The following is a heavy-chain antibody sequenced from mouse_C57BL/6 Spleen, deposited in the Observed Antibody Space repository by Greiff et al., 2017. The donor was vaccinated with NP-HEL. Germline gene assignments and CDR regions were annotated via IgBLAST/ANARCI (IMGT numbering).Heavy chain of an antibody. D-gene: IGHD2-5*01. CDR3: ASIYSNYGAMDY. Sequence: EVQRVESGPGLVKPSQSLSLTCSVTGYSITSGYYWNWIRQFPGNKLEWMGYISYDGSNNYNPSLKNRISITRDTSKNQFFLKLNSVTTEDTATYYCASIYSNYGAMDYWGQGTSVTVSS. CDR2: ISYDGSN. J-gene: IGHJ4*01. CDR1: GYSITSGYY. V-gene: IGHV3-6*01.